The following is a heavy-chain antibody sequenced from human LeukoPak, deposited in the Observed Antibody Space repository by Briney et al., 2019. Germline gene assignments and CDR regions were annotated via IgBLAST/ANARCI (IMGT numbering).Heavy chain of an antibody. V-gene: IGHV1-18*01. CDR3: ARDIPDFWSFSKYYYMDV. J-gene: IGHJ6*03. D-gene: IGHD3-3*01. CDR2: ISAYNGNT. CDR1: GYTFISYG. Sequence: ASVKVSCKASGYTFISYGISWVRQAPGQGLEWMGWISAYNGNTNYAQKFQGRVTMTTDTSTSTAYMELRSLRSDGTAVYYCARDIPDFWSFSKYYYMDVWGKGTTVTVSS.